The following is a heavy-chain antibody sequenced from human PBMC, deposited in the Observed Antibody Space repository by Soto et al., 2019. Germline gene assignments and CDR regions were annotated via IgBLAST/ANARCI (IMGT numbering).Heavy chain of an antibody. CDR2: ISGSGGRT. V-gene: IGHV3-23*01. Sequence: PGGSLRLSCAVSGIPFDTYAMSWVRQARGKGLEWVSLISGSGGRTHYADSVKGRFTISRDNSKNTLYLQMNSLRADDTALYYCAKATSATCTGSICYSFDYWGQGTLVTVSS. CDR3: AKATSATCTGSICYSFDY. J-gene: IGHJ4*02. D-gene: IGHD2-21*01. CDR1: GIPFDTYA.